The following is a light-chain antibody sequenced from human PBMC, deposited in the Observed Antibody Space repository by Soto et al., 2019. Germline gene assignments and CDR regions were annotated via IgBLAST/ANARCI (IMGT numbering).Light chain of an antibody. V-gene: IGKV3-20*01. CDR3: QEYDGAPTIT. Sequence: ENLLTQSPDTLALFPGERATLSCRASQSVRSERLAWYQQKRGQAHTLIIFDASSRASGTPERFSGSGSGTDFTLTISRLEPEDFAVYYCQEYDGAPTITFGLGTRLEIK. J-gene: IGKJ5*01. CDR2: DAS. CDR1: QSVRSER.